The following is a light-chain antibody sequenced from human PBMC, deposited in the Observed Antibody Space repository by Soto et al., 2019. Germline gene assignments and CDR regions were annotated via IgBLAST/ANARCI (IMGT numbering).Light chain of an antibody. CDR1: QDIKHY. Sequence: DILMTQSPSSLSASVGDRVTITCQARQDIKHYLNWYQQKPGKARNLLIYDTSILETGVPSRFSGSGSGTDFTLTISSMQPEDIATYYCQQYDNLPITFGQGTRLEIK. CDR3: QQYDNLPIT. J-gene: IGKJ5*01. V-gene: IGKV1-33*01. CDR2: DTS.